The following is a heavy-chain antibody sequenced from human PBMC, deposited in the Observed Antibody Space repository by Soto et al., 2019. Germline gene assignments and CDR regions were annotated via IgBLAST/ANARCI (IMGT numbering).Heavy chain of an antibody. D-gene: IGHD1-1*01. CDR3: ARDISKTGNAGFEY. CDR1: VFTFSSYG. Sequence: PGGSLRLSCASSVFTFSSYGMHCVRHSPGKGLEWVAVIWYDGSNKYYADSVKGRFTISRDNSKNTLYLQMNSLRAEDTAVYYCARDISKTGNAGFEYWGQGTLVSVSS. CDR2: IWYDGSNK. J-gene: IGHJ4*02. V-gene: IGHV3-33*01.